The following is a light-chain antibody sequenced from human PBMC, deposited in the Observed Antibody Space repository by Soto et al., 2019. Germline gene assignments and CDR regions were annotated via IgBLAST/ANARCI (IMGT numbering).Light chain of an antibody. CDR1: QSGSSNY. CDR3: QLYDTSPPLT. V-gene: IGKV3-20*01. J-gene: IGKJ4*01. CDR2: GAS. Sequence: EIVLTQSPGTLSLSPGDRATLSCRASQSGSSNYLAWYQQRPGQAPRLLLYGASTRATGIPDRFSGSGSGTDFTLTISRLEPADFAVYYCQLYDTSPPLTFGGGTKVEIK.